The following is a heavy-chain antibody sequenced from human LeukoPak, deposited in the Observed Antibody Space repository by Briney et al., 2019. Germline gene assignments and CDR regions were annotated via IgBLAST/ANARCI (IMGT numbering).Heavy chain of an antibody. CDR2: IKGDGSST. J-gene: IGHJ4*02. CDR3: ARDGYSFGHDFDY. Sequence: GGSLRLSCAASGFTFSSYWMHWVRHTPGKGLVWVSRIKGDGSSTSYADSMKGRFTISRDNAKNTLYLQMNSLRAEDTAVYYCARDGYSFGHDFDYWGQGTLVTVSS. D-gene: IGHD5-18*01. V-gene: IGHV3-74*01. CDR1: GFTFSSYW.